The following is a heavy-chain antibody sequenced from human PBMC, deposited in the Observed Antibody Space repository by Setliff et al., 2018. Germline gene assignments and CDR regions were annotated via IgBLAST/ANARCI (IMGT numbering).Heavy chain of an antibody. Sequence: SETLSLTCAVSGGSLNSGSYYWSWIRQSTERGLEWIGRIYASGSTNYNPSLKSRVTISVDRSKNQFSLELSSVTAADTAVYYCARDATVNPYYFENWGQGTLVTVSS. J-gene: IGHJ4*02. CDR2: IYASGST. V-gene: IGHV4-61*02. CDR3: ARDATVNPYYFEN. CDR1: GGSLNSGSYY.